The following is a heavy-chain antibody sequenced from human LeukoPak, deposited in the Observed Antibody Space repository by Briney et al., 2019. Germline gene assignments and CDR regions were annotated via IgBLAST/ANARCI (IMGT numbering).Heavy chain of an antibody. CDR3: ARDPRGYSYGYVDY. Sequence: GRSLRLSCAASGFTFSSYGMHWVRQAPGKGLEWVAVISYDGSNKYYAASVKGRFTISRDNAKNSLYLQMNSLRAEDTAVYYCARDPRGYSYGYVDYWGQGTLVTVSS. CDR2: ISYDGSNK. V-gene: IGHV3-30*03. J-gene: IGHJ4*02. D-gene: IGHD5-18*01. CDR1: GFTFSSYG.